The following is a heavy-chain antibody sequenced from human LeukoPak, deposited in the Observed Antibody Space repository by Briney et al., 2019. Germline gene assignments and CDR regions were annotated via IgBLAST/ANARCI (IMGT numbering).Heavy chain of an antibody. CDR2: ISGSGGIT. CDR3: AKDSPRGVEQWLYYYYGMDV. CDR1: GFTFSSYA. D-gene: IGHD6-19*01. Sequence: GGSLRLSSAASGFTFSSYAMSWVRQAPGKGLEWVSAISGSGGITYYADSMKGRFTISRDNSKNTLYLQMNSLRAEDTAVYYCAKDSPRGVEQWLYYYYGMDVWGQGTTVTVSS. J-gene: IGHJ6*02. V-gene: IGHV3-23*01.